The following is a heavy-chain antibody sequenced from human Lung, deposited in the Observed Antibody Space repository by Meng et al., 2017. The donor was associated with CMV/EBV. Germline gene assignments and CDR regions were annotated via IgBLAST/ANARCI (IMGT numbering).Heavy chain of an antibody. CDR1: GGSISSGDYC. V-gene: IGHV4-30-4*01. CDR3: ARVGGCSGGGCYHRLFDY. CDR2: IYYTGST. D-gene: IGHD2-15*01. Sequence: VPVGAPRPGLVKPSQAPSLTCTVSGGSISSGDYCWSWIRQPPGKGLEWIGYIYYTGSTYYNPSLKSRVIISVDTSKNQFSLKLNSVTAADTAVYYCARVGGCSGGGCYHRLFDYWGQGTLVTVSS. J-gene: IGHJ4*02.